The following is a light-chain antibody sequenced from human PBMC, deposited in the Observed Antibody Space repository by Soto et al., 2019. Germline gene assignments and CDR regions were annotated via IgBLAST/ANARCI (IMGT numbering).Light chain of an antibody. CDR1: QCVSGSY. CDR3: RQRSNWSIT. CDR2: DAS. J-gene: IGKJ5*01. Sequence: EIVMTQSPGTLSLSPGEAATLSCRASQCVSGSYLAWYQQKPGQAPRLVIYDASTRATGIPDRFRGSGSGTDFTLTISSLEPEDFAVYYCRQRSNWSITFGQGTRLEIK. V-gene: IGKV3D-20*02.